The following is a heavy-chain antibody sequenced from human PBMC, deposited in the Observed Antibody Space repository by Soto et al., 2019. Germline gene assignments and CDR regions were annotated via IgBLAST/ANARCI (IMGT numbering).Heavy chain of an antibody. Sequence: PGGSLRLSCAASGFTFSSYAMSWVRQAPGKGLEWVSAISGSGGSTYYADSVKGRFAISRDNSKNTLYLQMNSLRAEDTAVYYCAKDKLDYDFWSGYPFDWFDPWGQGTLVTVSS. D-gene: IGHD3-3*01. CDR2: ISGSGGST. J-gene: IGHJ5*02. CDR1: GFTFSSYA. CDR3: AKDKLDYDFWSGYPFDWFDP. V-gene: IGHV3-23*01.